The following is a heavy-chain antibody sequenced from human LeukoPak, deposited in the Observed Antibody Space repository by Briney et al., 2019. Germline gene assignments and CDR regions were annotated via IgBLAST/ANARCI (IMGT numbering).Heavy chain of an antibody. CDR3: ARGGRFLEWSHPY. CDR1: SGSFGGYY. J-gene: IGHJ4*02. Sequence: SETLSLTCDVYSGSFGGYYWSWIRLSPGTGLEWIGYMDYSGSAAHNPSLRGRVTISIDTSKKQFSLKLSSVTAADTAVYYCARGGRFLEWSHPYWGQGTLVTVSS. CDR2: MDYSGSA. V-gene: IGHV4-59*08. D-gene: IGHD3-3*01.